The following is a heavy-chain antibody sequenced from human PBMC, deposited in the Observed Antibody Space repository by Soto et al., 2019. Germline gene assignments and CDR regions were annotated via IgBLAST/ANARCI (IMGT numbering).Heavy chain of an antibody. Sequence: QVQLVESGGGVVQPGRSLRLSCAASGFTFSSYGMHWVRQAPGKGLEWVAVISYDGSNKYYADSVKGRFTISRDNSKNTLYLQMNIRRAEDTAVYYCAKDALKYYDFWSGYSDDYWGQGTLVTVSS. V-gene: IGHV3-30*18. CDR1: GFTFSSYG. D-gene: IGHD3-3*01. CDR2: ISYDGSNK. CDR3: AKDALKYYDFWSGYSDDY. J-gene: IGHJ4*02.